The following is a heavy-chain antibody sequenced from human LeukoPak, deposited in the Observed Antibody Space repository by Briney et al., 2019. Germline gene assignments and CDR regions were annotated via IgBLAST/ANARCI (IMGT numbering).Heavy chain of an antibody. CDR3: ARNSVPLVRGAFDI. CDR2: IYTSGGT. D-gene: IGHD3-10*01. V-gene: IGHV4-4*07. CDR1: GGSISSYY. Sequence: SETLSLTCTVSGGSISSYYWSWIRQPAGKGLEWIGRIYTSGGTNYNPSLKSRVTMSVDTSKNQFSLKLSSVTAADTAVYYCARNSVPLVRGAFDIWGQGTMATVSS. J-gene: IGHJ3*02.